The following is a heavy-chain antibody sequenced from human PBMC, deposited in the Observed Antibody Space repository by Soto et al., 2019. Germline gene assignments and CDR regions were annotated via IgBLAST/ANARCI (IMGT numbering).Heavy chain of an antibody. D-gene: IGHD3-9*01. V-gene: IGHV4-39*01. CDR1: GGSISSSSYY. CDR3: ARRKYYDILTGYWIHDAFDI. Sequence: SETLSLTCTVSGGSISSSSYYWGWIRQPPGKGLEWIGSIYYSGSTYYNPSLKSRVTISVDTSKNQFSLKLSSVTAADTAVYYCARRKYYDILTGYWIHDAFDIWGQGTMVTVSS. J-gene: IGHJ3*02. CDR2: IYYSGST.